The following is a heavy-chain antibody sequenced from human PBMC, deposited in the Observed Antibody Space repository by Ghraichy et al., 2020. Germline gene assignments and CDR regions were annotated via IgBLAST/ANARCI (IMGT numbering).Heavy chain of an antibody. J-gene: IGHJ4*02. CDR2: INPYSGGT. D-gene: IGHD1-1*01. CDR1: GYTFTDYY. CDR3: ARITRTGNNNNLAVFDY. V-gene: IGHV1-2*02. Sequence: ASVKVSCKASGYTFTDYYMHWVRQAPGQGLEWMGWINPYSGGTNYAQKFQGRVTMTRDTSISTTYMELSRLRSDDTAVYYCARITRTGNNNNLAVFDYWGQGALVTVSS.